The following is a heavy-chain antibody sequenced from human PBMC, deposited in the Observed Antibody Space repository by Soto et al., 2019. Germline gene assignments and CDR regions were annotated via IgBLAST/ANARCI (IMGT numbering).Heavy chain of an antibody. J-gene: IGHJ4*02. CDR3: ARDKITGLFDY. V-gene: IGHV4-34*01. D-gene: IGHD2-8*02. CDR1: GGSFSGYD. CDR2: INHSGST. Sequence: QVQLQQWGAGLLKPSETLSLTCAVYGGSFSGYDWTWIRQPPGTGLEWIGEINHSGSTNYNPSLKSRVTRSVDTSKNQFSLKLTSVTAADTAVYYCARDKITGLFDYWGQGTLVTVSS.